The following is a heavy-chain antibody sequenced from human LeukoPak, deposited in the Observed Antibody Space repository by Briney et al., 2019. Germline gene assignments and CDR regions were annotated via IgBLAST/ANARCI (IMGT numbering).Heavy chain of an antibody. D-gene: IGHD3-22*01. CDR2: IIPIFGTA. CDR3: ARVVAYYYDSSGYYPH. V-gene: IGHV1-69*01. Sequence: ASVKVSCTASGGTFSSYAISWVRQAPGQGLEWMGGIIPIFGTANYAQKFQGRVTITADESTSTAYMELSSLRSEDTAVYYCARVVAYYYDSSGYYPHWGQGTLVTVSS. CDR1: GGTFSSYA. J-gene: IGHJ4*02.